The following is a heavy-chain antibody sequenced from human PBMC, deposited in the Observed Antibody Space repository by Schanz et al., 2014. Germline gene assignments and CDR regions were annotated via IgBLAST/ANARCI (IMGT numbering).Heavy chain of an antibody. V-gene: IGHV3-9*01. J-gene: IGHJ4*02. CDR3: AKEDRNHNSDYVY. CDR1: GFTFDDYA. D-gene: IGHD3-22*01. CDR2: ISWNSGTA. Sequence: EVQLVESGGGLVQPGRSLRLSCAASGFTFDDYAMHWVRQAPGKGLEWVSGISWNSGTAVYADSVKGRFIISRDNSKNTLDLQMNSLRDEDTAVYYCAKEDRNHNSDYVYWGQGTLVTVSS.